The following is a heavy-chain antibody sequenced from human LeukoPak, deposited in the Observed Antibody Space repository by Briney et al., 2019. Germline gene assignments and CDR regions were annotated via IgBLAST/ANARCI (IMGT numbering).Heavy chain of an antibody. D-gene: IGHD6-13*01. Sequence: PGGSLRLSCAASGFTFSSYEMNWVRQAPGKGLEWVSYISSSGSTIYYADSVKGRFTISRDNVKNSLYLQMNSLRAEDMALYYCAKGGYSSSHDAFDIWGQGTMVTVSS. J-gene: IGHJ3*02. CDR2: ISSSGSTI. CDR1: GFTFSSYE. CDR3: AKGGYSSSHDAFDI. V-gene: IGHV3-48*03.